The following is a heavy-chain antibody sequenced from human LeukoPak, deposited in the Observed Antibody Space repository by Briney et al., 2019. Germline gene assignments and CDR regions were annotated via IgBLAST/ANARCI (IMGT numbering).Heavy chain of an antibody. Sequence: NPSETLSLTCAVYGGSFSGYYWSWIRQPPGKGLEWIGEINHSGSTNYNPSLKSRVAISVDTSKNQFSLKLSSVTAADTAVYYCARGGRTRNIVVVPAPRPRFDPWGQGTLVTVSS. CDR1: GGSFSGYY. D-gene: IGHD2-2*01. J-gene: IGHJ5*02. V-gene: IGHV4-34*01. CDR2: INHSGST. CDR3: ARGGRTRNIVVVPAPRPRFDP.